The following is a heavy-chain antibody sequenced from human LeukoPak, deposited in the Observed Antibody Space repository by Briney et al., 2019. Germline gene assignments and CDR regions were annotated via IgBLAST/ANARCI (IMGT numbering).Heavy chain of an antibody. Sequence: PSETLSLTCTVSGGSISSGSYYWVWIRQPPGKGLEWIGTIYYSGTTYYNPSLKSRVTISVDTSKNQFSLKLSSVTAADTAVYYCARAISYYYDSSGEDAFDIWGQGTMVTVSS. V-gene: IGHV4-39*07. CDR1: GGSISSGSYY. J-gene: IGHJ3*02. CDR3: ARAISYYYDSSGEDAFDI. D-gene: IGHD3-22*01. CDR2: IYYSGTT.